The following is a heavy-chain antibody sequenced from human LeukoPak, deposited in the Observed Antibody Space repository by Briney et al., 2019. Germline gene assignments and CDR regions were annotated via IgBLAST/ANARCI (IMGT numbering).Heavy chain of an antibody. CDR2: ISSNSSTI. CDR3: ARDRGGSYSAIDY. Sequence: PGGSLRLSCAASGFTFSSYSMNWVRQAPGKGREWVSFISSNSSTIYYADSVTGRFTISRDNAKNSLYLQMNSLRAEDTAVYYCARDRGGSYSAIDYWGQGTLVTVSS. D-gene: IGHD1-26*01. CDR1: GFTFSSYS. V-gene: IGHV3-48*04. J-gene: IGHJ4*02.